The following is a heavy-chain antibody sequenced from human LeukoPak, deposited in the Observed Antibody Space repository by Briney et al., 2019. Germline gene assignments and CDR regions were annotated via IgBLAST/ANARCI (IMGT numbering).Heavy chain of an antibody. Sequence: SETLSLTRTVSGGSISSYYWSWIRQPPGKGLEWIGYIYYSGSTNYNPSLKSRVTISVDTSKNQFSLKLSSVTAADTAVYYCAREARSGIAADYWGQGTLVTVSS. D-gene: IGHD6-13*01. CDR1: GGSISSYY. CDR3: AREARSGIAADY. V-gene: IGHV4-59*01. J-gene: IGHJ4*02. CDR2: IYYSGST.